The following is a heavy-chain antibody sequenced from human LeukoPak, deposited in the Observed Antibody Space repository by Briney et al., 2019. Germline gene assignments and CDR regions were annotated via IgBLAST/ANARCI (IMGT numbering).Heavy chain of an antibody. Sequence: PGGSLRLSCAASGFTFRDYFMTWIRQAPGKGLEWVSYISSSGNAVYHADSVKGGFTISTDNAKNSLYLQLNSLRAEDTAVYYCARAFLDGFDIWGQGTMVTVSS. D-gene: IGHD2/OR15-2a*01. J-gene: IGHJ3*02. CDR3: ARAFLDGFDI. CDR1: GFTFRDYF. V-gene: IGHV3-11*04. CDR2: ISSSGNAV.